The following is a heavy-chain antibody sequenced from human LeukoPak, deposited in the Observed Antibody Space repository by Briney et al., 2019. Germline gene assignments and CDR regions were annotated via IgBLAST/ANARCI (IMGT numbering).Heavy chain of an antibody. D-gene: IGHD4-17*01. J-gene: IGHJ6*02. CDR1: GFTFSSYG. Sequence: GRSLRLSCAASGFTFSSYGMHWVRQAPGKGLEWVAVISYDGSKKYYADSVKGRFTISRDNSKNTLYLQMNSLRAEDTAVYYCAKDQGGDYDYYYYGMDVWGQGTTVTVSS. V-gene: IGHV3-30*18. CDR2: ISYDGSKK. CDR3: AKDQGGDYDYYYYGMDV.